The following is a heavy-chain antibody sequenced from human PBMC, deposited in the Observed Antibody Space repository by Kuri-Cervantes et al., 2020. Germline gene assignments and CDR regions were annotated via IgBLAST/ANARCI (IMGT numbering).Heavy chain of an antibody. Sequence: GGSLRLSCAASGFTFNSYTMSWVRQAPGKGLEWVSAISGSGGSTYYADSVKGRFTISRDNSKNTLYLQMNSLRAEDTAVYYCAKDSLYCSSTSCSNWFDPWGQGTLVTVSS. J-gene: IGHJ5*02. V-gene: IGHV3-23*01. CDR3: AKDSLYCSSTSCSNWFDP. D-gene: IGHD2-2*01. CDR2: ISGSGGST. CDR1: GFTFNSYT.